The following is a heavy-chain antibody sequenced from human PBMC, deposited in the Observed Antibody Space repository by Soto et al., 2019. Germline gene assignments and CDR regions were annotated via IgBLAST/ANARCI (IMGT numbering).Heavy chain of an antibody. Sequence: GGSLRLSCAASGFTFSSYAMSWVRQAPGKGLEWVSAISGSGGSTYYADSVKGRFTISRDNSKNTRYLQMNSLRAEDTAVYYCAKDRVVVPAASPYYFDYWGQGTLVTVSS. D-gene: IGHD2-2*01. CDR2: ISGSGGST. J-gene: IGHJ4*02. CDR1: GFTFSSYA. V-gene: IGHV3-23*01. CDR3: AKDRVVVPAASPYYFDY.